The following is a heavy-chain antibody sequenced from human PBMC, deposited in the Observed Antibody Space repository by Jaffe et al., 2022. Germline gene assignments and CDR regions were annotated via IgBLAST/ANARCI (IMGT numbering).Heavy chain of an antibody. Sequence: EVQLVESGGGLVQPGRSLRLSCAASGFTFDDYAMHWVRQAPGKGLEWVSGISWNSGSIGYADSVKGRFTISRDNAKNSLYLQMNSLRAEDTALYYCAKDITGGDNWTPFDAFDIWGQGTMVTVSS. J-gene: IGHJ3*02. D-gene: IGHD1-1*01. V-gene: IGHV3-9*01. CDR1: GFTFDDYA. CDR3: AKDITGGDNWTPFDAFDI. CDR2: ISWNSGSI.